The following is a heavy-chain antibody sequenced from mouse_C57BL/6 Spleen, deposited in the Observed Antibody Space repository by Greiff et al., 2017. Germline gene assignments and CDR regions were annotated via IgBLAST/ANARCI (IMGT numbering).Heavy chain of an antibody. V-gene: IGHV4-1*01. CDR3: ARLGWNGDFDV. CDR2: INPDSSTI. D-gene: IGHD2-3*01. CDR1: GIDFSRYW. Sequence: EVKVIESGGGLVQPGGSLKISCAASGIDFSRYWMSWVRRAPGKGLEWIGEINPDSSTINYAPSLKDKFIISRDNAKNTLYLQMSKVRSEDTALYNCARLGWNGDFDVWGTGTTVTVSS. J-gene: IGHJ1*03.